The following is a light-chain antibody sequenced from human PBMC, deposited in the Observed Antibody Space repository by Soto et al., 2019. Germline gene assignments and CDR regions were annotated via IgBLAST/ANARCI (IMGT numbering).Light chain of an antibody. Sequence: IQMTQYPSPLSASVGDRVTLTCRASQSINAWLAWYQQKPGKAPKLLIYDASSLQSGVPSRFSGSGSGTEFTLTISGLQPDDFATYYCQHYNIYSPWTFGQGTKVDIK. CDR3: QHYNIYSPWT. CDR2: DAS. J-gene: IGKJ1*01. CDR1: QSINAW. V-gene: IGKV1-5*01.